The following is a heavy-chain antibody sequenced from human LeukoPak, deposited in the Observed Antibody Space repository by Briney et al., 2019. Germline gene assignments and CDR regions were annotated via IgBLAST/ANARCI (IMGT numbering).Heavy chain of an antibody. CDR3: AKDRGIQVWLEGMFDY. CDR1: GFTFSSYT. Sequence: PGGSLRLSCADSGFTFSSYTMSWVRDAPGKGLEWVLDIRVSGGSTYYADSVKGRFTISTDNSKNSLYLQMNSLRAEDMAVYYCAKDRGIQVWLEGMFDYWGQGTLVTVSS. J-gene: IGHJ4*02. D-gene: IGHD5-18*01. CDR2: IRVSGGST. V-gene: IGHV3-23*01.